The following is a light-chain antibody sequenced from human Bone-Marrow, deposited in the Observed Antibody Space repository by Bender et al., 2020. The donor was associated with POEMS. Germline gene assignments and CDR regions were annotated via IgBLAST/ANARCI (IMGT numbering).Light chain of an antibody. J-gene: IGLJ2*01. CDR3: CSYAGLNRI. CDR2: EVI. Sequence: QSALTQPASVSGSPGQSITISCTGTNSDVGAYDLVSWYQQHPGQAPKLMAFEVIKRPSGVPDRFSGSKSDNTASLTVSGLQADDEADYYCCSYAGLNRIFGGGTKLTVL. CDR1: NSDVGAYDL. V-gene: IGLV2-23*02.